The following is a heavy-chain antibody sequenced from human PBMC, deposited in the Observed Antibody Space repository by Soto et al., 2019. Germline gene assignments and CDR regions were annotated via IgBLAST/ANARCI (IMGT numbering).Heavy chain of an antibody. Sequence: QVQLQESGPGLVKPSETLSLTCTVSGGSISSYYWSWLRQPPGKGLEWIGYIYYSGSTNYNPSLKSRVTISVDTSKNQVSRKLSSVTAADTAVYYCARRWGGTFDYWGQGTLVTVSS. J-gene: IGHJ4*02. D-gene: IGHD2-21*01. CDR2: IYYSGST. CDR3: ARRWGGTFDY. CDR1: GGSISSYY. V-gene: IGHV4-59*01.